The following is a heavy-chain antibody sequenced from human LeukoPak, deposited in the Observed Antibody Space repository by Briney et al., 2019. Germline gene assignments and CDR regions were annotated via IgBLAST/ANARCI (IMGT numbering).Heavy chain of an antibody. CDR1: GGSFSGYY. CDR3: ARQSGFIS. V-gene: IGHV4-34*01. D-gene: IGHD1-26*01. J-gene: IGHJ5*02. CDR2: INHSGST. Sequence: PSETLSLTCAVYGGSFSGYYWSWIRQPPGKGLEWIGEINHSGSTNYNPSLKSRVTISVDTSKNQFSLKLSSATAADTAVYYCARQSGFISWGQGTLVTVSS.